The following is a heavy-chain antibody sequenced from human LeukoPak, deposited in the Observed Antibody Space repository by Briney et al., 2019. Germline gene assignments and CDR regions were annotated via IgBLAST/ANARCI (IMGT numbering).Heavy chain of an antibody. D-gene: IGHD3-22*01. J-gene: IGHJ3*02. CDR3: AKSFNYYDSGCYRVRLGGAVDI. Sequence: GGSLRLSCAASGLTFDDYAMHWVHHAPGKGLEWVSFISGDGRSTYYADSVKRRFTISRDKSKNSLYVQMNSLRTKYTALYYWAKSFNYYDSGCYRVRLGGAVDIWGQGTMVTVSS. CDR1: GLTFDDYA. CDR2: ISGDGRST. V-gene: IGHV3-43*02.